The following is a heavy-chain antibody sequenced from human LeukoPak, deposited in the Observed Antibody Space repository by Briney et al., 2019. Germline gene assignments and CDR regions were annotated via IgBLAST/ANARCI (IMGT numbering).Heavy chain of an antibody. Sequence: PGGSLRLSCAASGFTFSSYWMTWVRQAPGKGLEWVANIKPDGSEGNYVDSVKGRFTISRDDAESSLYVQMNNLKDEDTAVYYCARFGYSGWNLENWGQGTLVTVSS. CDR3: ARFGYSGWNLEN. D-gene: IGHD5-12*01. CDR1: GFTFSSYW. J-gene: IGHJ4*02. V-gene: IGHV3-7*01. CDR2: IKPDGSEG.